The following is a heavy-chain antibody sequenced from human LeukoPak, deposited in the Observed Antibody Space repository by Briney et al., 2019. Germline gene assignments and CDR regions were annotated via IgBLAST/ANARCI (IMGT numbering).Heavy chain of an antibody. CDR1: GGSISSYY. CDR3: ARDENSGSFDY. D-gene: IGHD3-10*01. CDR2: IYYSGST. Sequence: SETLSLTCTVSGGSISSYYWSWIRQPPGKGLEWIGYIYYSGSTNYNPSLKSRVTISVDTSKNQFSLRLSSVTAADTAVYYCARDENSGSFDYWGQGTLATVSS. V-gene: IGHV4-59*12. J-gene: IGHJ4*02.